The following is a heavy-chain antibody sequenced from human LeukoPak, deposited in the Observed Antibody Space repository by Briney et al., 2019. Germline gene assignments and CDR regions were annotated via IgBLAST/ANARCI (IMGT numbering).Heavy chain of an antibody. Sequence: SETLSLTCTVSGASISSHHWTWIRQPPGKGLERIGYIYYTGSTNYSPSLKSRVTISVDTSKNQFSLKLSSVTAADTAVYYCARADGAVAAYYGIDVWGQGTTVTVSS. CDR3: ARADGAVAAYYGIDV. CDR1: GASISSHH. V-gene: IGHV4-59*11. J-gene: IGHJ6*02. CDR2: IYYTGST. D-gene: IGHD6-19*01.